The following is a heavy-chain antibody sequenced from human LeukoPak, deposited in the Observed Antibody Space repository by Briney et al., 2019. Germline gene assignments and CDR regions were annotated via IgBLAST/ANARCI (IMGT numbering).Heavy chain of an antibody. V-gene: IGHV4-59*01. Sequence: SETLSLTCTVSGDSISSYYWSWIRQPPGKGLEWIGYIYYSGSTNYSPSLKSRVTISVDTSKNQFSLKLSSVTAADTAVYYCARSKGGGGTTVIKGDYYYYMDVWGKGTTVTMSS. CDR1: GDSISSYY. J-gene: IGHJ6*03. CDR2: IYYSGST. CDR3: ARSKGGGGTTVIKGDYYYYMDV. D-gene: IGHD4-17*01.